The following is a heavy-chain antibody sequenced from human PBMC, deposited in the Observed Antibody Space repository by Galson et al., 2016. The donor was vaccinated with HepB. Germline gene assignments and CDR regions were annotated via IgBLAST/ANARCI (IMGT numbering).Heavy chain of an antibody. CDR2: IYSNGIT. V-gene: IGHV4-39*01. CDR3: ARLPRNGYTPGGIDF. Sequence: SETLSLTCTVSGASISSYYWGWIRQTPGKGLEWIASIYSNGITYYNPSLKSRVPISVATSQNQFALKVNSVTTADTAVYYCARLPRNGYTPGGIDFWGQGTLVTVSS. J-gene: IGHJ4*02. CDR1: GASISSYY. D-gene: IGHD5-18*01.